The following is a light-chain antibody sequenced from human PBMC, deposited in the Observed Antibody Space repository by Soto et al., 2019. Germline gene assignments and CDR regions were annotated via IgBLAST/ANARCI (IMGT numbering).Light chain of an antibody. CDR2: AAS. CDR3: QQSYSTPFT. V-gene: IGKV1-39*01. J-gene: IGKJ4*01. CDR1: QSISSY. Sequence: DIQMTQSPSSLSASVGDRVTITCRASQSISSYLNWYQQKPGKAPKLLIYAASSLQSGVPSRFSGSGSGTDVTLTISSLQPEDFATYYCQQSYSTPFTCGGGTKVEIK.